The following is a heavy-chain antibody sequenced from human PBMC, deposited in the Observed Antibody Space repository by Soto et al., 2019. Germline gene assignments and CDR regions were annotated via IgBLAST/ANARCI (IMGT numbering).Heavy chain of an antibody. CDR2: INPNSGGT. CDR3: AREQWLAEASYYYYGMYV. J-gene: IGHJ6*02. Sequence: ASVKVSCKASGYTFTGNYMHWVRQAPGQGLEWMGWINPNSGGTNYAQKFQGWVTMTRDTSISTAYMELSRLRSDDTAVYYCAREQWLAEASYYYYGMYVWGQGTTVTVSS. CDR1: GYTFTGNY. V-gene: IGHV1-2*04. D-gene: IGHD6-19*01.